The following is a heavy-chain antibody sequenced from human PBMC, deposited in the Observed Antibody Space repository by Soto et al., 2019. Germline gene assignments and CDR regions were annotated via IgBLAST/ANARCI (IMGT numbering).Heavy chain of an antibody. V-gene: IGHV4-61*01. Sequence: PSETLSLTCTVSGGSVSVGSYFWSWVRQPPGKGLECIGYFYYSGSTKYNPSLKSRVTILEDTSKNQFSLKLNSVTAADTAVYYCAREGGMATFDYWGQRAMVTVSS. D-gene: IGHD5-12*01. CDR3: AREGGMATFDY. J-gene: IGHJ4*02. CDR2: FYYSGST. CDR1: GGSVSVGSYF.